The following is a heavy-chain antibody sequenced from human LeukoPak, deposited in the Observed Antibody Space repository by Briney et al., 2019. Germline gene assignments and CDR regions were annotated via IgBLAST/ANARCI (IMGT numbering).Heavy chain of an antibody. V-gene: IGHV5-51*01. Sequence: GESLKISCKGSGYSFTSYWIGWVRQMPGKGLEWLGIIYPGDSDTRYSPSFQGQVTISADNSITTAYLQWSTLKASDTAIYYCARIFGSGSSIDAFDIWGQGSMVTVS. CDR1: GYSFTSYW. D-gene: IGHD3-10*01. J-gene: IGHJ3*02. CDR3: ARIFGSGSSIDAFDI. CDR2: IYPGDSDT.